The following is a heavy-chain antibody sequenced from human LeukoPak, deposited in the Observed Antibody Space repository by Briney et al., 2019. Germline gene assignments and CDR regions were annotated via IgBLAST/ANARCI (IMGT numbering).Heavy chain of an antibody. V-gene: IGHV3-23*01. CDR2: FSGSGGGT. CDR3: AKALGSHFVLDYYFDY. D-gene: IGHD3-3*02. Sequence: GGSLRLSCAASGFTFSSYSMNWVRQAPGKGLEWVSAFSGSGGGTYYADSVKGRFTISRDNSKNTLYLQMNSLRAEDTAVYYCAKALGSHFVLDYYFDYWGQGTLVTVSS. CDR1: GFTFSSYS. J-gene: IGHJ4*02.